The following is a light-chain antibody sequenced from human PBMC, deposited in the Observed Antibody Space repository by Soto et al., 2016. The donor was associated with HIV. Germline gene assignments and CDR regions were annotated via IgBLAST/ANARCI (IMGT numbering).Light chain of an antibody. CDR2: AAS. Sequence: DIQLTQSPSFVSASVGDRVTITCRASQGMSSYLAWYQQKPGKAPELLIYAASTLHSGVPSRFSGSGSGTEFTLTISSLQPEDFAIYYCQQLNSYLFTFGPGTKVDIK. J-gene: IGKJ3*01. CDR1: QGMSSY. V-gene: IGKV1-9*01. CDR3: QQLNSYLFT.